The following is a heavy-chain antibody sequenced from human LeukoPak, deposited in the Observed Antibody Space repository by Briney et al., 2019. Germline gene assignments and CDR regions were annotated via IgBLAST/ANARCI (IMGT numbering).Heavy chain of an antibody. Sequence: ASVKVSCKASGYTFTSYGISWVRQAPGQGLEWMGWISAYNGNTNYAQKLQGRVTMTTDTSTSTAYMELRRLRSDDTAVYYCARDRALLWFGELLSDYYYYGMDVWGQGTTVTVSS. J-gene: IGHJ6*02. CDR3: ARDRALLWFGELLSDYYYYGMDV. D-gene: IGHD3-10*01. CDR1: GYTFTSYG. CDR2: ISAYNGNT. V-gene: IGHV1-18*01.